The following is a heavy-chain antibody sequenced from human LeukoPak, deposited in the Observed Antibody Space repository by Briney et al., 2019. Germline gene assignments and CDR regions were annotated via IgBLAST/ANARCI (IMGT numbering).Heavy chain of an antibody. D-gene: IGHD5-18*01. CDR2: ISWNSGSI. CDR1: GFTFDDYA. Sequence: GGSLRLSCAASGFTFDDYAMHWVRQAPGKGLEWVSGISWNSGSIGYADSVKGRFTISRDNAKNSLYLQMNSLRAEDTALYYCAKDKEYSYGRTTSFDPWGQGTLVTVSS. J-gene: IGHJ5*02. V-gene: IGHV3-9*01. CDR3: AKDKEYSYGRTTSFDP.